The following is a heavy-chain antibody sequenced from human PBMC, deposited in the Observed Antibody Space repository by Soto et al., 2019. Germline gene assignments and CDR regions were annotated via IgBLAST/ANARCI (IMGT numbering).Heavy chain of an antibody. V-gene: IGHV1-2*04. Sequence: QVQLVQSGTEVKKPGASVKVACKAFGYSFTDYYIHWVRQAPGQGLEWLCWINPNNGGTDYAQKFRDWVTITRDTSISTAYMELKRLRSDDTAVYYCAIAIPSSGWSPFDYWGQGTLVTVSS. D-gene: IGHD6-13*01. CDR2: INPNNGGT. CDR3: AIAIPSSGWSPFDY. J-gene: IGHJ4*02. CDR1: GYSFTDYY.